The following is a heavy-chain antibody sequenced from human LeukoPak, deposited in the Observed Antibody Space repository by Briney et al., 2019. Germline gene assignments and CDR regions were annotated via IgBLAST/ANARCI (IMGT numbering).Heavy chain of an antibody. CDR2: IYTSGST. D-gene: IGHD1-1*01. CDR1: GGSMSIYY. V-gene: IGHV4-4*09. CDR3: ARLVLNWSDARYRFDP. J-gene: IGHJ5*02. Sequence: PSETLSLTCTVSGGSMSIYYWSWIRQPPGKGLEWVGYIYTSGSTNYNPPLKSRVTISVDTSKNQSSLKLSSVTAAATAVYYCARLVLNWSDARYRFDPWGQGTLVTVSS.